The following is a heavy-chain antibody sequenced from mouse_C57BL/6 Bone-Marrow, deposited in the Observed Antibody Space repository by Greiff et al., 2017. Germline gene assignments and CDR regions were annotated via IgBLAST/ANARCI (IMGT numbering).Heavy chain of an antibody. CDR1: GYSITSYY. V-gene: IGHV3-8*01. CDR2: ISYSGST. D-gene: IGHD2-3*01. Sequence: EVKVEQSGPGLAKPSPTLSLTCSVSGYSITSYYWNWIRKSPGNKLEYMGYISYSGSTYYNPSLKSRISITRDTSKNQSYLQFNTVTTEDTAAYSCARYGYYFPYWYFDVWGTGTTVTVSS. J-gene: IGHJ1*03. CDR3: ARYGYYFPYWYFDV.